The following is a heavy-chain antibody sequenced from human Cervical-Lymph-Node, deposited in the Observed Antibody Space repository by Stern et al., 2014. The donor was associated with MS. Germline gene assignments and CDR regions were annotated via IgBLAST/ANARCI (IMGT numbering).Heavy chain of an antibody. J-gene: IGHJ4*02. CDR2: IDPVSGAT. CDR1: GYRFSTFY. CDR3: ARIYCSGDECYHSFDT. V-gene: IGHV1-2*06. D-gene: IGHD3-16*02. Sequence: VQLVESGAEVKKPGASVKVSCKASGYRFSTFYLHWLRQAPGQGLQWIGRIDPVSGATTSSQTFQGRLTMTRDSSITTAYLELSGLRSDDTAVYYCARIYCSGDECYHSFDTWGQGTLGTVSS.